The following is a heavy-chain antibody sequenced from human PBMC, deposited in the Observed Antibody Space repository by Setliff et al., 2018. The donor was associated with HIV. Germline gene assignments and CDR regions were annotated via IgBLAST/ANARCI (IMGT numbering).Heavy chain of an antibody. CDR2: ISAYNDNT. CDR3: ARLSIPAYYYMDV. Sequence: WASVKVSCKASGYIFTNYGINWVRQAPGQGLEWMGWISAYNDNTNYAQNLQDRVTMTTDTSTSTGFMELRSLRPDDTAVYYCARLSIPAYYYMDVWGKGTTVTVSS. V-gene: IGHV1-18*01. CDR1: GYIFTNYG. D-gene: IGHD2-21*01. J-gene: IGHJ6*03.